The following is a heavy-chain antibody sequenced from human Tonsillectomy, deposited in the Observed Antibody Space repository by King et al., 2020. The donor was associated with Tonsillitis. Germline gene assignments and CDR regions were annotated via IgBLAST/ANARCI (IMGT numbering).Heavy chain of an antibody. J-gene: IGHJ3*02. CDR2: IYPGDSDT. Sequence: QLVQSGAEVKKPGESLKISCKGSGYSFTSYWIGWVRQMPGKGLEWMGIIYPGDSDTRYSPPFQGQVTISADKSISTAYLQWSSLKASDTAMYYCARQGGDYCSGGSCFSDLELGAFDIWGQGTLVNVSS. CDR1: GYSFTSYW. CDR3: ARQGGDYCSGGSCFSDLELGAFDI. V-gene: IGHV5-51*01. D-gene: IGHD2-15*01.